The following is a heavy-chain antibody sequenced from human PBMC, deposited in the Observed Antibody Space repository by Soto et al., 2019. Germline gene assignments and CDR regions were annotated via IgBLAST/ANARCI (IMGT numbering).Heavy chain of an antibody. CDR1: GYTITSYY. V-gene: IGHV1-3*01. J-gene: IGHJ4*02. Sequence: GASVKVSCKASGYTITSYYMHWVRQAPGQRLEWMGWINAGNGNTKYSQKFQGRVTITRDTSASTAYMELSSLRSEDTAVYYCARSPGYSYGDYWGQGTLVTVSS. D-gene: IGHD5-18*01. CDR2: INAGNGNT. CDR3: ARSPGYSYGDY.